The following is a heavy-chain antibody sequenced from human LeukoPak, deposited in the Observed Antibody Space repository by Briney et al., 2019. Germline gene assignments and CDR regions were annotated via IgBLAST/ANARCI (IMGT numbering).Heavy chain of an antibody. CDR2: ISWNSGSI. CDR1: GFTFSSYS. CDR3: AKSTYGGLYYYMDV. D-gene: IGHD4-23*01. V-gene: IGHV3-9*01. Sequence: GGSLRLSCVASGFTFSSYSMNWVRQAPGKGLEWVSGISWNSGSIGYADSVKGRFTISRDNAKNSLYLQMNSLRAEDTALYYCAKSTYGGLYYYMDVWGKGTTVTISS. J-gene: IGHJ6*03.